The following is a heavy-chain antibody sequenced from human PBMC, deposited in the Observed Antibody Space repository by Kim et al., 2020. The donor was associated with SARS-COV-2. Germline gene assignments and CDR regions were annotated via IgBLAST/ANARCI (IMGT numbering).Heavy chain of an antibody. Sequence: SVKVSCKASGGTFSSYAISWVRQAPGQGLEWMGGIIPIFGTANYAQKFQGRVTITADESTSTAYMELSSLRSEDTAVYYCARDRQQLGYSNFDYWGQGTLVTVSS. V-gene: IGHV1-69*13. CDR3: ARDRQQLGYSNFDY. CDR2: IIPIFGTA. CDR1: GGTFSSYA. J-gene: IGHJ4*02. D-gene: IGHD6-13*01.